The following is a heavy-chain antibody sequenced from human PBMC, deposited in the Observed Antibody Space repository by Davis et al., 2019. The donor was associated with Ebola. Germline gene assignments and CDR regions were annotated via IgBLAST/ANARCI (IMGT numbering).Heavy chain of an antibody. D-gene: IGHD1-7*01. J-gene: IGHJ4*02. V-gene: IGHV3-74*01. CDR2: IYSDGGTT. Sequence: HTGGSLRLSCAASGFIVNTHYMSWVRQAPGKGPVWVSRIYSDGGTTYYADSVRGRFTISKDNAKNTLYLQMNSLRADDTAMYYCASGSSVAWELPNYWGQGTLVTVSS. CDR1: GFIVNTHY. CDR3: ASGSSVAWELPNY.